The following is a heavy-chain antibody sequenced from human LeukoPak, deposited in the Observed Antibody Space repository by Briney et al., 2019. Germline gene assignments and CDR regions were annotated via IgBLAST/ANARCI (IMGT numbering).Heavy chain of an antibody. CDR1: GFTFSSYG. CDR2: IRYDGSNK. CDR3: AKDGGYGDYLTYYYYYYMDV. Sequence: GGSLRLSCAASGFTFSSYGMHWVRQAPGKGLEWVAFIRYDGSNKYYADSVKGRFTTSRDNSKNTLYLQMNSLRAEDTAVYYCAKDGGYGDYLTYYYYYYMDVWGKGTTVTISS. V-gene: IGHV3-30*02. J-gene: IGHJ6*03. D-gene: IGHD4-17*01.